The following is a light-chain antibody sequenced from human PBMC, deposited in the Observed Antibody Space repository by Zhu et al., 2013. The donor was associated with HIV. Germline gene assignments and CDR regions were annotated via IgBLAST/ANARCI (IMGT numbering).Light chain of an antibody. Sequence: DIVMTQSPDSLAVSLGERATINCKSSQSVLYSSNNKNFLAWYQQKPGQPPKLLIYWASTRESGVPDRFSGSGSVTDFTLTISSLQPEXCTYYCXHIYSRYTFGQGTKLEI. CDR1: QSVLYSSNNKNF. CDR3: XHIYSRYT. V-gene: IGKV4-1*01. CDR2: WAS. J-gene: IGKJ2*01.